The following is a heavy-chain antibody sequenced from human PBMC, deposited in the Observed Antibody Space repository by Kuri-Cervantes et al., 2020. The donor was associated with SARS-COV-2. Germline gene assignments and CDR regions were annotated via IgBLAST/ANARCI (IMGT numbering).Heavy chain of an antibody. CDR2: INPNSGGT. D-gene: IGHD3-22*01. Sequence: ASVKVSCKASGYTFTGYYMHWVRQAPGQGLEWMGWINPNSGGTNYAQKFQGRVTMTTDTSTSTAYMELRSLRSDDTAVYYCARGAARDYYDSSGYLLPDDAFDIWGQGTMVTVSS. CDR1: GYTFTGYY. V-gene: IGHV1-2*02. J-gene: IGHJ3*02. CDR3: ARGAARDYYDSSGYLLPDDAFDI.